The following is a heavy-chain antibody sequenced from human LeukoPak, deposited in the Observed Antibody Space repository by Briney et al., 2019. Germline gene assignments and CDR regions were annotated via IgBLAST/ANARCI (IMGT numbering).Heavy chain of an antibody. CDR3: ATVDASPADYYYYGMDV. CDR2: FDPEDGET. CDR1: GYTLTELS. J-gene: IGHJ6*02. V-gene: IGHV1-24*01. Sequence: ASVKVSCKVSGYTLTELSMHWVRQAPGKGLEWMGGFDPEDGETIYAQKFQGRVTMTEDTSTDTACMELSSLRSEDTAVYYCATVDASPADYYYYGMDVWGQGTTVTVSS. D-gene: IGHD2-2*01.